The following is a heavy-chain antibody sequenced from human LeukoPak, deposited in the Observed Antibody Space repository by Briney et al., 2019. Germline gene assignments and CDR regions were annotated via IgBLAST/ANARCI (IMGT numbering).Heavy chain of an antibody. Sequence: SETLSLTCNVSGGSINSNNHYWGWIRQPPGKGLEWLGSINYSGTIFYSPSLNSRVTISVDTSGNQFSLKLTSATAADTAVYYCARHPGYSSGWWYFDFWGQGTLVTVSS. V-gene: IGHV4-39*01. D-gene: IGHD5-18*01. CDR3: ARHPGYSSGWWYFDF. J-gene: IGHJ4*02. CDR1: GGSINSNNHY. CDR2: INYSGTI.